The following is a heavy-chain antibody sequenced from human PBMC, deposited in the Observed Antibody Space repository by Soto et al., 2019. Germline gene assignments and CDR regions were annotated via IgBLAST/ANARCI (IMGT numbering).Heavy chain of an antibody. CDR2: IIPIFGTA. CDR3: AVTMTNYYYYGMDV. J-gene: IGHJ6*02. D-gene: IGHD3-22*01. V-gene: IGHV1-69*12. Sequence: QVQLVQSGAEVKKPGSSVKVSCKASGGTFSSYAISWVRQAPGQGLEWMGGIIPIFGTADYAQKFQGRVTITAGESTSTAYKELSSLRSDDTAVYYCAVTMTNYYYYGMDVWGQGTTVTVSS. CDR1: GGTFSSYA.